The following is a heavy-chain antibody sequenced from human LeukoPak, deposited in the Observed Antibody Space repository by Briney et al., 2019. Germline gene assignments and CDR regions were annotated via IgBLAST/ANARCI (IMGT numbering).Heavy chain of an antibody. V-gene: IGHV1-2*02. D-gene: IGHD2-2*01. CDR3: ARDCSSTSCYDY. CDR1: GYTFTGYY. CDR2: INPNSGGT. Sequence: ASVKVSCKASGYTFTGYYMHWVRQAPGQGLEWMGWINPNSGGTNYAQKFQGRVTMTRDTSISTAYMELSRLRSDNTAVYYCARDCSSTSCYDYWGQGTLVTVSS. J-gene: IGHJ4*02.